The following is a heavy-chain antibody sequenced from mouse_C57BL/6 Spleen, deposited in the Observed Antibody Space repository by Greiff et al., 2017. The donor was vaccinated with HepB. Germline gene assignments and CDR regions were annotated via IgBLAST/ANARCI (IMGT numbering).Heavy chain of an antibody. CDR3: AREGGSFAY. V-gene: IGHV1-82*01. CDR2: IYPGDGDT. CDR1: GYAFSSSW. J-gene: IGHJ3*01. Sequence: QVQLQQSGPELVKPGASVKISCKASGYAFSSSWMNWVKQRPGKGLEWIGRIYPGDGDTNYNGKFKGKATLTADKSSSTAYMQLSSLTSEDSAVYFCAREGGSFAYWGQGTLVTVSA.